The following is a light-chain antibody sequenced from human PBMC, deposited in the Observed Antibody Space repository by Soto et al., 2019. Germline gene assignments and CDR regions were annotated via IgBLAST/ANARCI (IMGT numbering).Light chain of an antibody. CDR3: CSYAGDSTPYV. CDR1: SSDVGSYNF. V-gene: IGLV2-23*01. Sequence: QSALTQPASVSGSPVQSITISCTRTSSDVGSYNFVSWYQQHPGKAPKVIIYEGTKRPSGVSNRFSGSKSGNTASLTISGLQAEDEADYYCCSYAGDSTPYVFGTGTKVTVL. J-gene: IGLJ1*01. CDR2: EGT.